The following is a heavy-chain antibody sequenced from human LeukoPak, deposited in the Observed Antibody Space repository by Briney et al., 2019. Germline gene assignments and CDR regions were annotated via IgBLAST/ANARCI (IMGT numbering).Heavy chain of an antibody. J-gene: IGHJ4*02. CDR3: ARDRDWAFDY. CDR2: IRNDGFNK. CDR1: GFTFRSYG. D-gene: IGHD2-21*01. Sequence: GGSLRLSCAASGFTFRSYGMHWVRQAPGKGLEWVAFIRNDGFNKYYADSVKGRFTISRDNSKNTQYLQMNSLRAEDTAVYYCARDRDWAFDYWGQGILVTVSS. V-gene: IGHV3-30*02.